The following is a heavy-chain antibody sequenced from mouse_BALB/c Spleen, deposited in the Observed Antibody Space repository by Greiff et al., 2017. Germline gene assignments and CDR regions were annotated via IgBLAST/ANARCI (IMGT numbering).Heavy chain of an antibody. J-gene: IGHJ2*01. CDR3: ARHHYYGSSNYFDY. CDR1: GFTFSSYG. D-gene: IGHD1-1*01. Sequence: EVQRVESGGDLVKPGGSLKLSCAASGFTFSSYGMSWVRQTPDKRLEWVATISSGGSYTYYPDSVKGRFTISRDNAKNTLYLQMSSLKSEDTAMYYCARHHYYGSSNYFDYWGQGTTLTVSS. CDR2: ISSGGSYT. V-gene: IGHV5-6*01.